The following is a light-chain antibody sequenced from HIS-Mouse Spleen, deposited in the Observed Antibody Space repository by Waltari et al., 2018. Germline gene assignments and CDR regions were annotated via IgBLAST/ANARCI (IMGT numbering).Light chain of an antibody. Sequence: SSDLTQDPAVSVALGQTVRITCQGDSLRSYYSRWYQQKPGQAPVLVTYGKNKRPSGIPDGVSGSSAGNTASLAITGAQAEGGADYYCHSRDSSGNHVVLGGETKLTVL. CDR3: HSRDSSGNHVV. V-gene: IGLV3-19*01. CDR2: GKN. CDR1: SLRSYY. J-gene: IGLJ2*01.